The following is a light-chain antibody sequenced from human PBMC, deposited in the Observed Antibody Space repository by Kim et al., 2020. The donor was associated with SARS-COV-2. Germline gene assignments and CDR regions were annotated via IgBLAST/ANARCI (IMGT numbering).Light chain of an antibody. CDR1: QDIDVH. Sequence: SASIGDRVTITCQASQDIDVHLNWYQQRPGKAPKLLMYDVSSLYTGVPLRFTRDGVGTHFTLTITNLQPEDIATYYCQQYDEVPRTFGQGTKLEI. CDR2: DVS. J-gene: IGKJ2*02. CDR3: QQYDEVPRT. V-gene: IGKV1-33*01.